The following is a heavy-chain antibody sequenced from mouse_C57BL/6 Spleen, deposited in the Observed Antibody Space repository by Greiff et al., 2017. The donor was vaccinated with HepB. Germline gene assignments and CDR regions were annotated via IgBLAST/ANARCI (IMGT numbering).Heavy chain of an antibody. Sequence: VQLQQSGAELVRPGASVTLSCKASGYTFTDYEMHWVKQTPVHGLEWIGAIDPETGGTAYNQKFKGKAILTADKSSSTAYMELRSLTSEDSAVYYCTRTEGLRRSFAYWGQGTLVTVSA. D-gene: IGHD2-2*01. J-gene: IGHJ3*01. CDR3: TRTEGLRRSFAY. CDR2: IDPETGGT. V-gene: IGHV1-15*01. CDR1: GYTFTDYE.